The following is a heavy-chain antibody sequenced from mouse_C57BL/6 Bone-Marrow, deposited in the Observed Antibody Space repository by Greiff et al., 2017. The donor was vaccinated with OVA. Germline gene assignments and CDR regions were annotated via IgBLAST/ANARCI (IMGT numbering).Heavy chain of an antibody. J-gene: IGHJ1*03. CDR2: ISDGGSYT. Sequence: EVQLVESGGGLVKPGGSLKLSCAASGFTFSSYAMSWVRQTPEKRLEWVATISDGGSYTYYPDNVKGRFTISRDNAKNHLYLQMSHLKSEDTAMYYCARYSNWYFDVWGTGTTVTVSS. D-gene: IGHD2-5*01. V-gene: IGHV5-4*01. CDR3: ARYSNWYFDV. CDR1: GFTFSSYA.